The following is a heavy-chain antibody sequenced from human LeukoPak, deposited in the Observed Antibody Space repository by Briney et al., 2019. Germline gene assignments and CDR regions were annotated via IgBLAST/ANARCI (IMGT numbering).Heavy chain of an antibody. CDR2: ISAYNGNT. D-gene: IGHD2-2*01. CDR3: ARTRAYCSSTSCNRGHFDY. Sequence: GASVKVSCKASGYTFTSYDINWVRQATGQGLGWMGWISAYNGNTNYAQKLQGRVTMTTDTSTSTAYMELRSLRSDDTAVYYCARTRAYCSSTSCNRGHFDYWGQGTLVTVSS. V-gene: IGHV1-18*01. CDR1: GYTFTSYD. J-gene: IGHJ4*02.